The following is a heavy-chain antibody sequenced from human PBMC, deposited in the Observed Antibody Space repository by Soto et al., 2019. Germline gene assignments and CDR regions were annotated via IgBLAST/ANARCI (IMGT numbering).Heavy chain of an antibody. V-gene: IGHV1-18*01. D-gene: IGHD4-17*01. J-gene: IGHJ6*02. CDR2: ISAYNGNT. Sequence: GASVKVSCKASGYTFTSYGISWVRQAPGQGLEWMGWISAYNGNTNYAQKLQGRVTMTTDTSTSAAYMELRSLRSDDTAVYYCARGQLRMWDYGDYEDPYYHYGMDVWGQGTTVTVSS. CDR1: GYTFTSYG. CDR3: ARGQLRMWDYGDYEDPYYHYGMDV.